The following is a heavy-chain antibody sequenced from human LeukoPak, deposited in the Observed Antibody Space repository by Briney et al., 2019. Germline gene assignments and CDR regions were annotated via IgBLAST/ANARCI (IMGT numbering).Heavy chain of an antibody. Sequence: SQTLSLTFAISGDSVSSNSAAWNWIRQSPSRGLEWLGRTYYRSKWYNDYAVSVKSRITINPDTSKNQFSLQLNSVTPEDTAVYYCARLPTQASSYYYYYGMDVWGKGTTVTVSS. CDR3: ARLPTQASSYYYYYGMDV. V-gene: IGHV6-1*01. CDR2: TYYRSKWYN. J-gene: IGHJ6*04. D-gene: IGHD2-15*01. CDR1: GDSVSSNSAA.